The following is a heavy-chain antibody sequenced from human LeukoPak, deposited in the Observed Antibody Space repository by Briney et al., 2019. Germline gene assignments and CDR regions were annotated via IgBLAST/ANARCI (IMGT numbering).Heavy chain of an antibody. CDR2: FDPEDGET. V-gene: IGHV1-24*01. CDR3: ARHTLWLQSDNFDY. Sequence: ASVKVSCKVSGYTLTELSMHWVRQAPGKGLEWMGGFDPEDGETIYAQKFQGRVTMTEDTSTDTAYMELSSLRSEDTAVYYCARHTLWLQSDNFDYWGQGTLVTVSS. J-gene: IGHJ4*02. CDR1: GYTLTELS. D-gene: IGHD5-24*01.